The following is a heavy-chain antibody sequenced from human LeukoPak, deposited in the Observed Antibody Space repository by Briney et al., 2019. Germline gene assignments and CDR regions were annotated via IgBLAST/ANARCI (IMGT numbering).Heavy chain of an antibody. J-gene: IGHJ4*02. V-gene: IGHV4-4*02. Sequence: SGTLSLTCAVSGGSISSSNWWSWVRQPPGKGLEWIGEIYHSGSTNYNPSLKSRATISEDTSKNQFSLKLNPVTAADTAVYFCARARPNWNPPDYWGQGTLVTVSS. CDR2: IYHSGST. D-gene: IGHD1-1*01. CDR3: ARARPNWNPPDY. CDR1: GGSISSSNW.